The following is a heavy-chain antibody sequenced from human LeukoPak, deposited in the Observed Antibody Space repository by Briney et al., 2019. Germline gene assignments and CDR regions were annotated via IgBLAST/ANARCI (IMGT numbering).Heavy chain of an antibody. CDR3: ATLRPRQQLVVDH. V-gene: IGHV3-48*03. D-gene: IGHD6-13*01. CDR2: ISGSGSTK. CDR1: GFTLSSYE. Sequence: GGSLRLSFAASGFTLSSYEMQRVRQAPGKGPGWGSYISGSGSTKYYADSVKGRFTISRDNALNSLHLQMSSLRDEDTAVYYCATLRPRQQLVVDHWGQGTLVTVSS. J-gene: IGHJ4*02.